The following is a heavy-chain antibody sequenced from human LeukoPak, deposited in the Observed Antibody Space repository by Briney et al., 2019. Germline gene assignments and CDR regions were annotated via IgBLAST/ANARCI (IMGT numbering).Heavy chain of an antibody. J-gene: IGHJ5*02. CDR1: GYKFTNYG. CDR2: ISAYDGNT. CDR3: ARDKVIATAGTPNWFDP. V-gene: IGHV1-18*01. D-gene: IGHD6-13*01. Sequence: ASVKVSCKASGYKFTNYGISWVRQAPGQGLEWMGWISAYDGNTNYAQEVRGRVTMTTDTSTSTAYMELRSLRSDDTAVYYCARDKVIATAGTPNWFDPWGQGTLVTVSS.